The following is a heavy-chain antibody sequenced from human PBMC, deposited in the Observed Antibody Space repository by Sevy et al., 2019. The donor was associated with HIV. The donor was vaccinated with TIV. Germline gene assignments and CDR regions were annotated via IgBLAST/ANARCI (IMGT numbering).Heavy chain of an antibody. CDR1: GFTVSGNY. V-gene: IGHV3-53*01. CDR3: ARGQGGHSHAYYFDY. CDR2: IYTNNI. J-gene: IGHJ4*02. D-gene: IGHD5-18*01. Sequence: GGSLRLSCEASGFTVSGNYMNWVRQAPGKGLEWVSVIYTNNIYYADFVQGRFTISRDISKNTLSLQMNSLRAEDTAVYYCARGQGGHSHAYYFDYWGQGTLVTVSS.